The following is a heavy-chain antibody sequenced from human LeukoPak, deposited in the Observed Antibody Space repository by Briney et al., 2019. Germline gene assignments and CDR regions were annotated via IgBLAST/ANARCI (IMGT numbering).Heavy chain of an antibody. Sequence: PGGSLRLSCAASGFTFSNYGMNWVRQAPGKGLEWVSGIGPSGTNTYYADSVKGRFTISRDNAKNSLHLQMNSLRAEDTAIYYCARENFWSGYPNWFDPWGQGTLVTVSS. CDR3: ARENFWSGYPNWFDP. V-gene: IGHV3-21*01. D-gene: IGHD3-3*01. J-gene: IGHJ5*02. CDR2: IGPSGTNT. CDR1: GFTFSNYG.